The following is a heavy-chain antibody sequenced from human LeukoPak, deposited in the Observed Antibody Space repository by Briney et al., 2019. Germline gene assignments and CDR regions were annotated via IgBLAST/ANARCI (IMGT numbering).Heavy chain of an antibody. Sequence: SETLSLTCTVSGGSISSGYYWNWIRQPPGKGLEWIGYIYHTGSTYYNPSLKSRVTISVDRSENQFSLRLNSVTAADTAVYYCARDLSGSGSYFPSYFDYWGQGTLVTVSS. CDR3: ARDLSGSGSYFPSYFDY. CDR1: GGSISSGYY. D-gene: IGHD3-10*01. V-gene: IGHV4-30-2*01. CDR2: IYHTGST. J-gene: IGHJ4*02.